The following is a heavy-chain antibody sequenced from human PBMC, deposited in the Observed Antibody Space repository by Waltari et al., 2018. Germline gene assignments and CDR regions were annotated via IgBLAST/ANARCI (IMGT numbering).Heavy chain of an antibody. V-gene: IGHV3-23*01. Sequence: EVHLLESGGGFMQPGGSLRLSCEVSGFTFSAYAMYWVRQAPGKGPGWVSAISPGGDRTYYADSVKGRFTISRDNSRNTLYLQMNGLRAEDMALYHCAKEGGIVGSGDHWGQGTLVAVSS. D-gene: IGHD1-26*01. CDR3: AKEGGIVGSGDH. CDR1: GFTFSAYA. J-gene: IGHJ4*02. CDR2: ISPGGDRT.